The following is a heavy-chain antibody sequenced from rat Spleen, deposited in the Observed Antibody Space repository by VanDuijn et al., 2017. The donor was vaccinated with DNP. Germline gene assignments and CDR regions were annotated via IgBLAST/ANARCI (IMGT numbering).Heavy chain of an antibody. CDR3: ARQGSYVSRYAMDA. CDR2: ISSEGSYT. Sequence: EVQLVESGGGLVQPGRSLKLSCAASGFTFSDSYMAWVRQVPKKGLEWVASISSEGSYTYYGDSVKGRFTISRDNAKSTLYLQMSSLRSADMATYYCARQGSYVSRYAMDAWGQGTSVTVSS. V-gene: IGHV5-22*01. J-gene: IGHJ4*01. CDR1: GFTFSDSY. D-gene: IGHD1-2*01.